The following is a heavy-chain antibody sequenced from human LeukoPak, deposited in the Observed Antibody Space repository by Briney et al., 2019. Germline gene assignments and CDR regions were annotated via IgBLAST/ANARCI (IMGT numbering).Heavy chain of an antibody. CDR1: GFTFSSYA. Sequence: GGSLRPSCAASGFTFSSYAMSWVRQAPGKGLEWVSAISGSGGSTYHADSVKGRFTISRDNSKNTLYLQMNSLRAEDTAVYYCAKDHRFYDLLVSEYWGQGTLVTVSS. CDR3: AKDHRFYDLLVSEY. D-gene: IGHD3-3*01. CDR2: ISGSGGST. V-gene: IGHV3-23*01. J-gene: IGHJ4*02.